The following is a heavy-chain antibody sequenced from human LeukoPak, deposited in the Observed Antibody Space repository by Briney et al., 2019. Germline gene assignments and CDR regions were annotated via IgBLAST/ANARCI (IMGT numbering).Heavy chain of an antibody. V-gene: IGHV3-30-3*01. J-gene: IGHJ4*02. D-gene: IGHD3-10*01. Sequence: PGGSLRLSCAASGFTFSSYAMHWVRQAPGKGLEWVAVISYDGSNKYYADSVKGRFTISRDNSKNTLYLQMNSLRAEDTAVYYCARVWFGELSFDYWGQGTLVTVSS. CDR1: GFTFSSYA. CDR2: ISYDGSNK. CDR3: ARVWFGELSFDY.